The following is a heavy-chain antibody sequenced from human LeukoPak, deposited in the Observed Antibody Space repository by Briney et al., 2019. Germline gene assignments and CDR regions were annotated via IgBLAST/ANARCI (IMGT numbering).Heavy chain of an antibody. V-gene: IGHV1-18*01. J-gene: IGHJ4*02. Sequence: ASVKVSCKTSGYSFILYGISWVRQAPGQGLEWMGWISAYNGNTNYAQKLQGRVTMTTDTSTSTAYMELRSLRSDDTAVYYCARRTVPAAIDYWGQGTLVTVSS. CDR3: ARRTVPAAIDY. CDR2: ISAYNGNT. CDR1: GYSFILYG. D-gene: IGHD2-2*01.